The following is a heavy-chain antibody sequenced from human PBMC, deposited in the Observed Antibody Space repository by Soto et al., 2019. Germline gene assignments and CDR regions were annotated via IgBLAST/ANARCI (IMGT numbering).Heavy chain of an antibody. J-gene: IGHJ3*02. Sequence: QVQLQESGPGLVKPSQTLSLTCTVSGGSISSGGYYWSWIRQHPGKGLEWIGYIYYSGGTYYNPSLKSRVTISVDTSKNQFSLKLSSVTAADTAVYYCARDHWEETYGGNSEGAFDIWGQGTMVTVSS. CDR1: GGSISSGGYY. V-gene: IGHV4-31*03. CDR2: IYYSGGT. CDR3: ARDHWEETYGGNSEGAFDI. D-gene: IGHD4-17*01.